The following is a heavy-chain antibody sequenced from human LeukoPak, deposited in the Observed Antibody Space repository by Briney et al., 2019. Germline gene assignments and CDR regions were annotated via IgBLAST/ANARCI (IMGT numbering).Heavy chain of an antibody. V-gene: IGHV1-69*06. Sequence: ASVKVSCKASGGTFSSYAISWVRQAPGQGLEWMGGIIPIFGTANYAQKFQGRVTITADKSTSTAYMELSSLRSDDTAVYYCAKLNPGRCSGGSCYLFDYWGQGTLVTVSS. D-gene: IGHD2-15*01. CDR2: IIPIFGTA. CDR3: AKLNPGRCSGGSCYLFDY. CDR1: GGTFSSYA. J-gene: IGHJ4*02.